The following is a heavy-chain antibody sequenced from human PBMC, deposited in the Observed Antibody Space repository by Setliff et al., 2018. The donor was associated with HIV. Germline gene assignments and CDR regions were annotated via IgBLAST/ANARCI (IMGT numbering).Heavy chain of an antibody. V-gene: IGHV3-30*02. D-gene: IGHD6-13*01. CDR3: AKATGLGAAGKIDS. Sequence: WIRQPPGKGLEWVAFIRYDDTYKYYADSVKGRFTISRDNSKNTLFLQMDRLRAEDTALYYCAKATGLGAAGKIDSWGQGTLVTVSS. CDR2: IRYDDTYK. J-gene: IGHJ4*02.